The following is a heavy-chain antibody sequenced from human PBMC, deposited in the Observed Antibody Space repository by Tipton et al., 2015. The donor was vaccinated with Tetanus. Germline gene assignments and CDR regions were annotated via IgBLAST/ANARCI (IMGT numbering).Heavy chain of an antibody. Sequence: GSLRLSCAASGFNFKTLGINWVRQAPGKGLEWISYISSSGTTMYYADSVKGRFTISRDNAKNSLFLQVNSLRDEDTAVYYCVNFAPSWGQGTLVTVSS. CDR1: GFNFKTLG. J-gene: IGHJ5*02. CDR3: VNFAPS. CDR2: ISSSGTTM. V-gene: IGHV3-48*02.